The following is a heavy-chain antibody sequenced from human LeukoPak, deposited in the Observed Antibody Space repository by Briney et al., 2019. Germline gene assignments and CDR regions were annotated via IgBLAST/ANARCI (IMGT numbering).Heavy chain of an antibody. CDR2: INPIGGST. CDR3: ARGWTQQLVFDY. Sequence: ASVKVSCKASGYTFTSYYMHWVRQAPGRGLEWMGIINPIGGSTSYAQKFQGRVTMTRDTSTSTVYMELSSLRSEDTAVYYCARGWTQQLVFDYWGQGTLVTVSS. D-gene: IGHD6-13*01. J-gene: IGHJ4*02. V-gene: IGHV1-46*01. CDR1: GYTFTSYY.